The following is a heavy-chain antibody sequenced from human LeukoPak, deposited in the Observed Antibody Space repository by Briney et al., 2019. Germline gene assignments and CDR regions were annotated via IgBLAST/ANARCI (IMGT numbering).Heavy chain of an antibody. V-gene: IGHV4-61*01. Sequence: NPSETLSLTCTVSGGSVSSGSYYWSWIRQPPGKGLEWIGYIYYSGSTNYNPSLKSRVTISVDTSKNQFSLKLSSVTAADTAVYYCARWVYYGYYFDYWGQGTLVTVSS. CDR3: ARWVYYGYYFDY. CDR1: GGSVSSGSYY. D-gene: IGHD3-10*01. CDR2: IYYSGST. J-gene: IGHJ4*02.